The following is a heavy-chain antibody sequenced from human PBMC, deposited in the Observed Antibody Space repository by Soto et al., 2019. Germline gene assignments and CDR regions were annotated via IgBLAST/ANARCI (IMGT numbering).Heavy chain of an antibody. V-gene: IGHV3-53*01. J-gene: IGHJ4*02. Sequence: GGSLRLSCAASGFPVSSNYMSLVSQAPGKGLEWVSVIYSGGSTYYADSVKGRFTISRDNAENSVYLQMNSLRAEDTAVFYCASLLGSVTTFDIWGQGTLVTVSS. CDR2: IYSGGST. CDR1: GFPVSSNY. CDR3: ASLLGSVTTFDI. D-gene: IGHD1-1*01.